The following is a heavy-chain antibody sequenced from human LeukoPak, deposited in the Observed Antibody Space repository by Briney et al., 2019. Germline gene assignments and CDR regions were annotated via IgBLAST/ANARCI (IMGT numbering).Heavy chain of an antibody. Sequence: GRSLRLSCAASGFTFCNYAMHWVRQAPGKGLEWVAVISYDGSKKDYADSVKGRFTISRDNSKNTLYMQMNSLRAEDTAVYYCARDDADYGDYIDYWGQGTLVTVSS. J-gene: IGHJ4*02. CDR2: ISYDGSKK. CDR3: ARDDADYGDYIDY. CDR1: GFTFCNYA. D-gene: IGHD4-17*01. V-gene: IGHV3-30-3*01.